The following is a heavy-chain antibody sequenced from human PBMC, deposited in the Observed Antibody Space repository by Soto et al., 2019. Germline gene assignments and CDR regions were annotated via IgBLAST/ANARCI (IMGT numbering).Heavy chain of an antibody. D-gene: IGHD3-10*01. CDR3: AREVYYGSGSYYPFDP. CDR2: MNPNSGNT. V-gene: IGHV1-8*02. CDR1: GYTFTIYG. J-gene: IGHJ5*02. Sequence: ASVKVSCKASGYTFTIYGISWVRQATGQGLEWMGWMNPNSGNTGYAQKFQGRVTMTRNTSISTAYMELSSLRSEDTAVYYCAREVYYGSGSYYPFDPWGQGTLVTVSS.